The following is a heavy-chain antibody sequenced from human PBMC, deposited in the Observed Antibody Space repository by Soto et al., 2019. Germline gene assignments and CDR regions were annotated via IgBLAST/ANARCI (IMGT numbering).Heavy chain of an antibody. J-gene: IGHJ4*02. CDR3: AKGSTSILWFGETRPAHFDY. Sequence: GGSLRLSCAASGFTFSSYAMSWVRQAPGKGLEWVSAISGSGGSTYYADSVKGRFTISRDNSKNTLYLQMNSLRAEDTAVYYCAKGSTSILWFGETRPAHFDYWGQGTLVTVSS. D-gene: IGHD3-10*01. V-gene: IGHV3-23*01. CDR2: ISGSGGST. CDR1: GFTFSSYA.